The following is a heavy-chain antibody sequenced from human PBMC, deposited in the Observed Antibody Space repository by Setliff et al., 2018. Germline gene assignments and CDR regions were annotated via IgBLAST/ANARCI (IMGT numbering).Heavy chain of an antibody. D-gene: IGHD3-3*01. CDR1: GYTFTRYA. Sequence: GASVKVSCKASGYTFTRYAMNWVQQAPGQGLEWMGWINTNTGKPTYAQGFTGRFVFSLDTSVSTAYLQISSLKAEDTAVYYCARAWYYNFWSGSQIEYWGQGTLVTVSS. CDR3: ARAWYYNFWSGSQIEY. J-gene: IGHJ4*02. CDR2: INTNTGKP. V-gene: IGHV7-4-1*02.